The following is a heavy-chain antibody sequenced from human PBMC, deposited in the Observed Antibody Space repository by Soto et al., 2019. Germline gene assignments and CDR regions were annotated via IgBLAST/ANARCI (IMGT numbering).Heavy chain of an antibody. D-gene: IGHD3-16*01. J-gene: IGHJ4*02. Sequence: QVKLVQSGAEVKKPGSSVKVSCKASGGTFGNSAISWVRQDPGQGLEWMGGIIPVFGTVNYAQKFEGRVTIAADESTSTVFMKMSRLTSEDTAVYYCAKVMAAAGYDSWDQGTLVTVSS. V-gene: IGHV1-69*01. CDR3: AKVMAAAGYDS. CDR2: IIPVFGTV. CDR1: GGTFGNSA.